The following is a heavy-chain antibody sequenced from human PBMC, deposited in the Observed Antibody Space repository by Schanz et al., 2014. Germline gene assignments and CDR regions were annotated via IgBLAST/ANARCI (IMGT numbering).Heavy chain of an antibody. J-gene: IGHJ4*02. CDR1: GFTFSSSW. D-gene: IGHD6-13*01. Sequence: EVHLVESGGGLVQPGGSLRLSCAASGFTFSSSWMHWVRQAPGKGLVWVSRTSHDGSFTTFADSVKGRFTISRDNAKNSLYLQMDALRAEDTAVYYCARDLRNSRPSYYDHWGQGTLVTVSA. CDR2: TSHDGSFT. CDR3: ARDLRNSRPSYYDH. V-gene: IGHV3-74*01.